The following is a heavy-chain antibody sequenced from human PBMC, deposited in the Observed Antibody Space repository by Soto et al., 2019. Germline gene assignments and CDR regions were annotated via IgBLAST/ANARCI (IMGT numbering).Heavy chain of an antibody. CDR1: GGSISSSSYY. Sequence: PSETLSLTCTVSGGSISSSSYYWGWIRQPPGKGLEWIGSIYYSGSTYYNSSLKSRVTISVDTSKNQFSLKLSSVTAADTAVYYCARDLYYYDSSGYYYWFDPWGQGTLVTV. D-gene: IGHD3-22*01. CDR3: ARDLYYYDSSGYYYWFDP. V-gene: IGHV4-39*01. J-gene: IGHJ5*02. CDR2: IYYSGST.